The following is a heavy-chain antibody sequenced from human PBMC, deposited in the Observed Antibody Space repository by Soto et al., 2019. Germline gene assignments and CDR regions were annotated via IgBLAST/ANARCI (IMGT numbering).Heavy chain of an antibody. J-gene: IGHJ4*02. CDR3: AKDDFTDRGDDYFDY. CDR1: VFSFTNFA. Sequence: GSLRVACTASVFSFTNFAMSWVRQAPGKGLEWVAGIGASGDITWYADSVKGRLSISRDNSKNTLYLQLNSLRFEDTAVYYCAKDDFTDRGDDYFDYWGPGTLVTVSS. V-gene: IGHV3-23*01. CDR2: IGASGDIT. D-gene: IGHD2-21*02.